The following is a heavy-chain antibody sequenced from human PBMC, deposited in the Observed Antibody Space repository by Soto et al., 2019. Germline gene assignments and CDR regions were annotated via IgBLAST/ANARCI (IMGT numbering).Heavy chain of an antibody. D-gene: IGHD5-12*01. CDR2: ISYDGSNK. Sequence: QVQLVESGGGVVQPGRSLRLSCAASGFTFSSYGMHWVRQAPGKGLEWVAVISYDGSNKYYADSVKGRFTISRDNSKNTLYLQMNSLRAEDTAVYYCAKDVNQRWLQWGAFDIWGQGTMVTVSS. J-gene: IGHJ3*02. CDR1: GFTFSSYG. V-gene: IGHV3-30*18. CDR3: AKDVNQRWLQWGAFDI.